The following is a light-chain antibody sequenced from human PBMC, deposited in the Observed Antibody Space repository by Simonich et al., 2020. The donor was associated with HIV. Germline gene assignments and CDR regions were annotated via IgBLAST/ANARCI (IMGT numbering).Light chain of an antibody. Sequence: EIQMTQSPSSLSASVGDRVTITCQASQDISNFLNFSQQKPGKAPKLLIFDASHLETRVPSRFSGSGSGTDFTFTISSLQPEDFATYYCQHYDNLPSYTFGQGTKLEIK. V-gene: IGKV1-33*01. CDR1: QDISNF. CDR3: QHYDNLPSYT. J-gene: IGKJ2*01. CDR2: DAS.